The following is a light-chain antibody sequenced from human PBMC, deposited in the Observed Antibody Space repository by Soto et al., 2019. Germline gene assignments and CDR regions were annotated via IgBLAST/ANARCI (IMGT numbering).Light chain of an antibody. CDR3: QQTYRVPYT. J-gene: IGKJ2*01. CDR1: QSINTY. Sequence: DIQMTQSPSSLSASVGDRVTITCRASQSINTYLSWYQQIQGKAPKLLIYGASSLQSGVPSRFGGSASGTDFTLTISSLQSEDYATYFCQQTYRVPYTFGQVTNLEI. V-gene: IGKV1-39*01. CDR2: GAS.